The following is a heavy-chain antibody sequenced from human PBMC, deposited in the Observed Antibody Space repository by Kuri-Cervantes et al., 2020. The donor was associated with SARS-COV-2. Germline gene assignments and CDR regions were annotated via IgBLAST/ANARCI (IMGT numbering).Heavy chain of an antibody. CDR3: AKEGGSYSHYFDY. CDR1: GFTFSDYY. V-gene: IGHV3-11*06. D-gene: IGHD1-26*01. CDR2: ISSSSSYT. Sequence: GGSLRLSCAASGFTFSDYYMSWIRQAPGKGLEWVSYISSSSSYTNYADSVKGRFTISRDNAKNSLYLQMNSLRAEDTAVYYCAKEGGSYSHYFDYWGQGTLVTVSS. J-gene: IGHJ4*02.